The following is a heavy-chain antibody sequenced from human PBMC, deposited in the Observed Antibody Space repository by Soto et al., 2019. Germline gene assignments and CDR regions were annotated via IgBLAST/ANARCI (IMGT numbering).Heavy chain of an antibody. Sequence: ASVKVSCKASGYTFTSYGISWLLQAPGQGLEWMGWISAYNGNTNYAQKLQGRVTMTTDTSTSTAYMELRSLRSDDTAVYYCARMSYYDILTGTIIEYYYYGMDVWGQGTTVTVSS. D-gene: IGHD3-9*01. J-gene: IGHJ6*02. CDR1: GYTFTSYG. CDR3: ARMSYYDILTGTIIEYYYYGMDV. V-gene: IGHV1-18*01. CDR2: ISAYNGNT.